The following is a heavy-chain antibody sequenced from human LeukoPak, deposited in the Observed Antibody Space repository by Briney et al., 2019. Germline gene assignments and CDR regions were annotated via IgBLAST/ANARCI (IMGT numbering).Heavy chain of an antibody. V-gene: IGHV3-30*02. D-gene: IGHD6-19*01. J-gene: IGHJ6*03. CDR2: IRYDGSNK. Sequence: PGGSLRLSCAASGLTFSSYGMHWVRQAPGKGLEWVAFIRYDGSNKYYADSVKGRFTISRDNSKNTLYLQMNSLRAEDTAVYYCAKDGGYSSGSYMDVWGKGTTVTISS. CDR1: GLTFSSYG. CDR3: AKDGGYSSGSYMDV.